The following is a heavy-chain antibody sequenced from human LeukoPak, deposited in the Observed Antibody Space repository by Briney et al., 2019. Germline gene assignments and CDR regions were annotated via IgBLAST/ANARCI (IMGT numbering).Heavy chain of an antibody. J-gene: IGHJ3*02. CDR2: ISSSSSYI. CDR1: GFTFSSYS. D-gene: IGHD3-10*01. Sequence: GGSLRLSCAASGFTFSSYSMNRVRQAPGKGLEWVSSISSSSSYIYYADSVKGRFTISRDNAKNSLYLQMNSLRAEDTAVYYCARDQGSGSYYGVRAFDIWGQGTMVTVSS. V-gene: IGHV3-21*01. CDR3: ARDQGSGSYYGVRAFDI.